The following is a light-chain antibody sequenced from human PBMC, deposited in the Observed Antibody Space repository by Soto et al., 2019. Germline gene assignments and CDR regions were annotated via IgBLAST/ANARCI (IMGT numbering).Light chain of an antibody. Sequence: DIQMTQSPSSVSASVGDRVTITCRASQGITSWLAWYQQKPGKAPKLLIYAVSSFQSGVPSRFSGSGSGTDFTLTIRSLQPEDFATSYCQQTSTFPLTFGGGTKVDIK. V-gene: IGKV1-12*01. CDR2: AVS. J-gene: IGKJ4*01. CDR1: QGITSW. CDR3: QQTSTFPLT.